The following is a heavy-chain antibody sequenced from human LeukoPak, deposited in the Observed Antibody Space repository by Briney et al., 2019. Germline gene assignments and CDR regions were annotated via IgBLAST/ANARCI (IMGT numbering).Heavy chain of an antibody. J-gene: IGHJ4*02. D-gene: IGHD2-15*01. Sequence: QSGGSLRLSCAASGFTFSSYSMNWVRQAPGKGLEWPSYISTSSNTIYYADSVKGRFTISRDNAKNSLYLQMNSLRAEDTAVYYCASNLLLPGCFDWWGQGTLVTVSS. CDR1: GFTFSSYS. CDR2: ISTSSNTI. CDR3: ASNLLLPGCFDW. V-gene: IGHV3-48*01.